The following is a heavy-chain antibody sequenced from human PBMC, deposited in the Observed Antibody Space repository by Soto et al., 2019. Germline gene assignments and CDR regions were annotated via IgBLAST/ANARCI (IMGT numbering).Heavy chain of an antibody. CDR3: ARELSSSWRFDY. D-gene: IGHD6-13*01. J-gene: IGHJ4*02. Sequence: QVQLAQSGAEVKKPGASVKVSCKASGYTFTSYDINWVRQATGQGLEWMGWMNPNSGNTGYAQKFQGRVTMTRNTSISTAYMELSTLRSEDTAVYYCARELSSSWRFDYWGQGTLVTVSS. CDR2: MNPNSGNT. V-gene: IGHV1-8*01. CDR1: GYTFTSYD.